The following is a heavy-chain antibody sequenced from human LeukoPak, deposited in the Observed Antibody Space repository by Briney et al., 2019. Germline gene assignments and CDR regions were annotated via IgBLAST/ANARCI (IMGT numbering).Heavy chain of an antibody. D-gene: IGHD1-1*01. CDR3: AKPITTTGYYYGMDV. CDR1: GFTFSSYA. J-gene: IGHJ6*02. Sequence: PGGSLRLSCAASGFTFSSYAMSWVRQAPGKGLEWVSAISGSGGSTYYADTVKGRFTISRDNSKNTLYLQMNSLRAEDTAVYYCAKPITTTGYYYGMDVWGQGTTVTVSS. CDR2: ISGSGGST. V-gene: IGHV3-23*01.